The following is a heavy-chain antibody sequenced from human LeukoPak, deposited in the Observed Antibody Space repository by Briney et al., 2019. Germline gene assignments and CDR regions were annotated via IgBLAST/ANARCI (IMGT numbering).Heavy chain of an antibody. V-gene: IGHV3-7*01. J-gene: IGHJ3*02. CDR1: GFTFSNSW. D-gene: IGHD3-10*01. CDR3: ARDRRVIINAFDM. Sequence: PGGSLRLSCLASGFTFSNSWMTWVRQAPGRGLEWVANIKEDGSDKQYVDSVRGRFTISRDNAKNSLYLQMNSLRVEDTAVYYCARDRRVIINAFDMWGQGTMVTVSS. CDR2: IKEDGSDK.